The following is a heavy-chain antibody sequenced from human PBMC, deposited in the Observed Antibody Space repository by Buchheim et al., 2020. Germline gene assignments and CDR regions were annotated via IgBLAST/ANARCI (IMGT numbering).Heavy chain of an antibody. CDR1: GFSFEKNG. D-gene: IGHD5-18*01. V-gene: IGHV3-9*01. J-gene: IGHJ3*01. CDR3: AKDVHNSYGYVDAFDV. Sequence: EGQLVESGRGLVQPGRSLRLSCAASGFSFEKNGMHWVRQVPGKGLEWVAGISWHSGNIDYADSVRGRFAVSRDNAKKSLYLQMNSLRAEDTALYYCAKDVHNSYGYVDAFDVWGQGT. CDR2: ISWHSGNI.